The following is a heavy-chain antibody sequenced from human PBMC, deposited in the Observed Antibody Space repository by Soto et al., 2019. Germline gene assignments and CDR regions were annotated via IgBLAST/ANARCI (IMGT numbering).Heavy chain of an antibody. D-gene: IGHD2-2*01. CDR2: ISGSGGST. CDR1: GFTFSSYA. V-gene: IGHV3-23*01. CDR3: AKTSSSSWYLDY. J-gene: IGHJ4*02. Sequence: EVQLLESGGGLVQPGGSLRLSCAASGFTFSSYAMTWVRQAPGKGLEWVSGISGSGGSTYHADSVKGRFTISRDNSNNTLYLQMNSLRAEDTAVYYCAKTSSSSWYLDYWGRGTLVTASS.